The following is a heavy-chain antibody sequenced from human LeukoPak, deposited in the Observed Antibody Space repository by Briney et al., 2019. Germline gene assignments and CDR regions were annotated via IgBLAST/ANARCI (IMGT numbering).Heavy chain of an antibody. J-gene: IGHJ6*03. D-gene: IGHD3-16*01. Sequence: GGSLRLSCAASGFTFSGFAMSWVRRTPGKGLEWVSGISGSGDNTLYADSVKGRFTISRDNSKNTLYLEMNSLRAEDTAIYYCSKMRGIQLLKYYLEVWGKGPRSPSR. CDR1: GFTFSGFA. CDR2: ISGSGDNT. V-gene: IGHV3-23*01. CDR3: SKMRGIQLLKYYLEV.